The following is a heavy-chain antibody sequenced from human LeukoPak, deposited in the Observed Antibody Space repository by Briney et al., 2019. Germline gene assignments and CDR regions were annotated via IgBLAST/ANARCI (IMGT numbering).Heavy chain of an antibody. V-gene: IGHV4-39*07. J-gene: IGHJ5*02. Sequence: SETLSHTCTVSGGSISSSSYYWGWIRQPPGKGLEWIGSIYYSGSTYYNPSLKNRVTISVDTSKNQFSLKLSSVTAADTAVYYCARSTYCSGGSCSHNWFDPWGQGTLVTVSS. D-gene: IGHD2-15*01. CDR2: IYYSGST. CDR1: GGSISSSSYY. CDR3: ARSTYCSGGSCSHNWFDP.